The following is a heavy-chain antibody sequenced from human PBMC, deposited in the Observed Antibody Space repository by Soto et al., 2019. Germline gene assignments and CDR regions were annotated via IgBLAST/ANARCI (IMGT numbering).Heavy chain of an antibody. Sequence: GPGPANTSETLSLTCTVSGGSISSSSYYWGWIRQPPGKGLEWIGSIYYSGSTYYNPSLKSRVTISVDTSKNQFSLKLSSVTAADTAVYYCARSLDSTGGPDSDYWGQGTLVTVSS. D-gene: IGHD6-25*01. CDR2: IYYSGST. CDR1: GGSISSSSYY. V-gene: IGHV4-39*01. CDR3: ARSLDSTGGPDSDY. J-gene: IGHJ4*02.